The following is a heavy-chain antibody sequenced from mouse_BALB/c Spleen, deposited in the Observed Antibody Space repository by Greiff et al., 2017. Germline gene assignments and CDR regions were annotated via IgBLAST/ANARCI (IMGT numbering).Heavy chain of an antibody. CDR2: IYPYNGGT. CDR3: ARREAYYYGSSYWYFDV. J-gene: IGHJ1*01. D-gene: IGHD1-1*01. V-gene: IGHV1S29*02. CDR1: GYTFTDYN. Sequence: VQLQQSGPELVKPGASVKISCKASGYTFTDYNMHWVKQSHGKSLEWIGYIYPYNGGTGYNQKFKSKATLTVDNSSSTAYMELRSLTSEDSAVYYCARREAYYYGSSYWYFDVWGAGTTVTVSS.